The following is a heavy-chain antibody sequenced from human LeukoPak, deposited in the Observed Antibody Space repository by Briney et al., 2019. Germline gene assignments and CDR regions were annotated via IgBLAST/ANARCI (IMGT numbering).Heavy chain of an antibody. J-gene: IGHJ4*02. CDR3: AKDISAGGSYYVDY. CDR2: ISGSGGST. V-gene: IGHV3-23*01. CDR1: GFTFSNYA. D-gene: IGHD1-26*01. Sequence: GGSLRLSCAASGFTFSNYAMSWVRQAPGKGLEWVSAISGSGGSTYYADSVKGRFTIPRDNSKNTLYLQMNSLRAEDTAVYYCAKDISAGGSYYVDYWGQGTLVTVSS.